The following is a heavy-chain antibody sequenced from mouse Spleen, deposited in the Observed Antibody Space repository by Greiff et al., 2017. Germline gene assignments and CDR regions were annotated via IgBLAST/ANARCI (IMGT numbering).Heavy chain of an antibody. J-gene: IGHJ1*03. CDR1: GYSFTDYN. V-gene: IGHV1-39*01. CDR3: ARDYYGSSFGGYFDV. D-gene: IGHD1-1*01. CDR2: INPNYGTT. Sequence: VQLQQSGPELVMPGASVKISCKASGYSFTDYNMNWVKQSNGKSLEWIGVINPNYGTTNYNQKFKGKATLTVDQFSSTAYMQLNSLTSEDSAVYYCARDYYGSSFGGYFDVWGTGTTVTVSS.